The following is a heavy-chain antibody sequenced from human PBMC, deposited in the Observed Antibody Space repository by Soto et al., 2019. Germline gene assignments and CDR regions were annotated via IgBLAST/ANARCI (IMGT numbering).Heavy chain of an antibody. CDR1: GDSISSSY. Sequence: SETLSLTCTVSGDSISSSYWNWIRQAPGKGLEWIGYIDDTGSTNYNPSLKSRVTLSVDPSNNQYSLKLSSVTAADTAVCYCARGVLEWLLRDSYYYYMDVWGKGTTVTVSS. V-gene: IGHV4-59*01. D-gene: IGHD3-3*01. CDR3: ARGVLEWLLRDSYYYYMDV. J-gene: IGHJ6*03. CDR2: IDDTGST.